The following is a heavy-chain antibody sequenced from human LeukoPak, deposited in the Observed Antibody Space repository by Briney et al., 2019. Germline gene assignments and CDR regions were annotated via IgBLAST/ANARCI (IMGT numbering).Heavy chain of an antibody. V-gene: IGHV3-23*01. Sequence: GGSLRLSCAASGFTFSGYAMSGVRQAPGKGLEWVSLISGSGGGTYYADSVKGRFNIFRDNSKNTQDLQMNSLRAEDTAVYYCAKTGTEDGYNIYFDHWGQGTLVTVSS. J-gene: IGHJ4*02. CDR1: GFTFSGYA. CDR2: ISGSGGGT. CDR3: AKTGTEDGYNIYFDH. D-gene: IGHD5-24*01.